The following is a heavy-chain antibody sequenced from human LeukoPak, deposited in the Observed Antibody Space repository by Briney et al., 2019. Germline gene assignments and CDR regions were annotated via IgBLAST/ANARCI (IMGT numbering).Heavy chain of an antibody. D-gene: IGHD4-17*01. CDR3: ARHDYGDYVWGNWFDP. Sequence: SETLSLTCTVSGGSISSSSYYWGWIRQPPGKGLEWIGSTYYSGSTYYNPSLKSRVTISVDTSKNQFSLKLSSVTAADTAVYYCARHDYGDYVWGNWFDPWGQGTLVTVSS. CDR2: TYYSGST. V-gene: IGHV4-39*01. J-gene: IGHJ5*02. CDR1: GGSISSSSYY.